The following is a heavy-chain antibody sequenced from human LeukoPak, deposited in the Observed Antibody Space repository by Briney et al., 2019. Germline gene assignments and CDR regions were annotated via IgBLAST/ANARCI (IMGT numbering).Heavy chain of an antibody. D-gene: IGHD1-14*01. CDR3: AKPARTDYVDY. CDR1: GFTFSSYA. J-gene: IGHJ4*02. Sequence: PGRSLRLSCAASGFTFSSYAMHWVRQAPGKGLEWVAVISYDGSNKYYADSVKGRFTISRDNSKNTLYLQMNSLRAEDTAVYYCAKPARTDYVDYWGQGTLVTVSS. V-gene: IGHV3-30*04. CDR2: ISYDGSNK.